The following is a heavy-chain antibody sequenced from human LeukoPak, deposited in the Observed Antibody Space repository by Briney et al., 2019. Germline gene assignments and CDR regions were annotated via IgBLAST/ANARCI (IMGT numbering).Heavy chain of an antibody. D-gene: IGHD5-24*01. CDR2: ISYDGSNK. V-gene: IGHV3-30*18. J-gene: IGHJ4*02. CDR1: GFTFSSYG. Sequence: GRSLRLSCAASGFTFSSYGMHWVRQAPGKGMEWVAVISYDGSNKYYADSVKGRFTISRDNSKNTLYLQMNSLRAEDTAVYYCANGGRGWLQSYFDYWGQGTLVTVSS. CDR3: ANGGRGWLQSYFDY.